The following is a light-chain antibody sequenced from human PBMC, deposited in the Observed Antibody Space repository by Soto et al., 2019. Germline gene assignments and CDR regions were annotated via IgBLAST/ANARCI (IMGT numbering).Light chain of an antibody. Sequence: DIQMTQSPSSVSASVGDRVTITCRASQAISTWLAWYQQKPGKAPRLLIYAASNLQTGVPSRFSGSGSGTDFTLTISSLQPEDFATYYCQQANSFPRTFGQGTKVEIK. CDR1: QAISTW. J-gene: IGKJ1*01. CDR3: QQANSFPRT. V-gene: IGKV1D-12*01. CDR2: AAS.